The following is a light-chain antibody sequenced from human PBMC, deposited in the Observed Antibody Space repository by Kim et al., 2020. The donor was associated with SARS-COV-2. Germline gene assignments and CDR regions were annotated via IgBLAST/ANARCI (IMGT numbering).Light chain of an antibody. V-gene: IGLV3-19*01. CDR1: SLRSYY. J-gene: IGLJ3*02. CDR3: NSRDSSGNHLGV. CDR2: GKN. Sequence: SSELTQDPAVSVALGQTVRITCQGDSLRSYYASWYQQKPGQAPVLVIYGKNNRPSGIPDRFSGSSSGNTASLTITGAQAEDEADYYCNSRDSSGNHLGVFGGVTQLTVL.